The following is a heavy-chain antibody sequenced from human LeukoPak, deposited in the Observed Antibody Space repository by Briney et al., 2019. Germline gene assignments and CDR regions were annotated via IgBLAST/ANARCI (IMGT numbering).Heavy chain of an antibody. Sequence: GGSLRLSCAASGFTFSNYAMSWVRQAPGKGLEWVSAISGSGGSTYYADSVKGRFTISRDNSKNTLYLQMNSLRAEDTAVYYCAKDVLNYYDSSGYGYFQHWGQGTLVTVSS. V-gene: IGHV3-23*01. J-gene: IGHJ1*01. CDR3: AKDVLNYYDSSGYGYFQH. CDR1: GFTFSNYA. CDR2: ISGSGGST. D-gene: IGHD3-22*01.